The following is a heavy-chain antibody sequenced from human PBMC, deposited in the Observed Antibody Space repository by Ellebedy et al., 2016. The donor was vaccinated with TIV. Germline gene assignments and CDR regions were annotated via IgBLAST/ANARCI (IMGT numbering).Heavy chain of an antibody. V-gene: IGHV6-1*01. CDR3: ARGRAVAGIYYYYYYGMDV. J-gene: IGHJ6*02. D-gene: IGHD6-19*01. CDR2: TYYRSKWYN. CDR1: GDSVSSNSAA. Sequence: SETLSLXCAISGDSVSSNSAAWNWIRQSPSRGLEWLGRTYYRSKWYNDYAVSVKSRITINPDTSKNQFSLQLNSVTPEDTAVYYCARGRAVAGIYYYYYYGMDVWGQGTTVTVSS.